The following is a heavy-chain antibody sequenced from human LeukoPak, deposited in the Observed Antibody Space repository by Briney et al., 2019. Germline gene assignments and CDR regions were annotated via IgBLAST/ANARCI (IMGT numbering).Heavy chain of an antibody. V-gene: IGHV1-18*01. J-gene: IGHJ4*02. CDR1: GYTFTSYG. Sequence: PGASVKVSCKASGYTFTSYGISWVRQAPGQGLEWMGWISTYNGDTNYAQKLQGRVTMTTDTSTSTAYMELRSLRSDDTAVYYCARDLSTLSPRGFAYWGQGTLVTVSS. CDR2: ISTYNGDT. D-gene: IGHD2/OR15-2a*01. CDR3: ARDLSTLSPRGFAY.